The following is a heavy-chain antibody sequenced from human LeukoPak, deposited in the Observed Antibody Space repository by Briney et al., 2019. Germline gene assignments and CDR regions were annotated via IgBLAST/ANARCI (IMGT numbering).Heavy chain of an antibody. V-gene: IGHV1-69*06. J-gene: IGHJ4*02. CDR3: AGHRPDDYGDPFDY. Sequence: GASVKVSCKASGGTFSSYAISWVRQAPGQGLEWMGGIIPIFGTANYAQKFQGRVTITAGKSTSTAYMELSSLRSEDTAVYYCAGHRPDDYGDPFDYWGQGTLVTVSS. CDR2: IIPIFGTA. D-gene: IGHD4-17*01. CDR1: GGTFSSYA.